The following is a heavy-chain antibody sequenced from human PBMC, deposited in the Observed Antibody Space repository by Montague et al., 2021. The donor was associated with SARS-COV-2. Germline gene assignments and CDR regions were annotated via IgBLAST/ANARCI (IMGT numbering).Heavy chain of an antibody. D-gene: IGHD3-9*01. J-gene: IGHJ6*02. CDR3: ARDLTYYDILTGYFAESPHYYYYYGMDV. CDR2: ISYDGSNK. Sequence: SLRLSCAASGFTFSSYAMHWVRQAPGKGLEWVALISYDGSNKYYADSVKGRFTISRDNSKNTLYLQMNSLRAEDTAVYYCARDLTYYDILTGYFAESPHYYYYYGMDVWGLGTTVTVSS. CDR1: GFTFSSYA. V-gene: IGHV3-30*04.